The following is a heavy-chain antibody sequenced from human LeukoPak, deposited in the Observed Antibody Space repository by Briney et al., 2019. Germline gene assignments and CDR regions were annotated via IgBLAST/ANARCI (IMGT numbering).Heavy chain of an antibody. J-gene: IGHJ4*02. CDR1: GGSISSYY. CDR3: ARQRARAGKAGFDY. V-gene: IGHV4-4*07. Sequence: SETLSLTCTVSGGSISSYYWSWIRQPAGKGLEWIGRIYSSGSTNYNPSLKSRVTMSVDTSKNQFSLRLSSVTAADTAVYYCARQRARAGKAGFDYWGQGTPVTVSS. D-gene: IGHD6-19*01. CDR2: IYSSGST.